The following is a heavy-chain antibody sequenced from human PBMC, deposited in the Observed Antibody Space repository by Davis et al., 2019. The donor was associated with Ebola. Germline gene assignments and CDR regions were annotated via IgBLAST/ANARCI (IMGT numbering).Heavy chain of an antibody. CDR3: ARDSGGYNDY. Sequence: AASVKVSCKASGYTFTSYGISWVRQAPGQGLEWMGWISAYNGNTNYAQKLQGRVTITADKSTSTAYMELSSLRSEDTAVYYCARDSGGYNDYWGQGTLSPSPQ. D-gene: IGHD5-24*01. CDR1: GYTFTSYG. J-gene: IGHJ4*02. V-gene: IGHV1-18*01. CDR2: ISAYNGNT.